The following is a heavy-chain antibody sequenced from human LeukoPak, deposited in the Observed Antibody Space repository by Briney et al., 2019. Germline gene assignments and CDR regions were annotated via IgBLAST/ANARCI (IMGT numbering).Heavy chain of an antibody. D-gene: IGHD2/OR15-2a*01. J-gene: IGHJ5*02. Sequence: PGESLKISCKGPEDDFANYWIGWVRQMPGRGLEWMGIVYPAGSIIHYSPSFQGQVTISVDRSVSTAYLQWTSLKASDSAMYFCARRRYFDTYLDPWGQGTLVTVSS. V-gene: IGHV5-51*01. CDR1: EDDFANYW. CDR3: ARRRYFDTYLDP. CDR2: VYPAGSII.